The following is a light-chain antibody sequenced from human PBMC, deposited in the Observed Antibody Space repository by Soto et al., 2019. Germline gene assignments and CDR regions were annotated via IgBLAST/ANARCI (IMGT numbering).Light chain of an antibody. V-gene: IGLV2-8*01. Sequence: QSALTQPPSASGSPGQSVTISCTGTSSDVGGYNYVSWYQQYPGRAPKLMIYEVTKRPSGVPDRFSGSKSGNTASLTVSGLQAEYEACYYSSSYAASNNFYFVFGGGTKLTVL. J-gene: IGLJ3*02. CDR3: SSYAASNNFYFV. CDR1: SSDVGGYNY. CDR2: EVT.